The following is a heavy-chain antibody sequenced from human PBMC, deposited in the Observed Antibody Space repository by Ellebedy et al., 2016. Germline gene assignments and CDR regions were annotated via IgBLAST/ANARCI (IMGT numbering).Heavy chain of an antibody. CDR2: TSYDETYK. V-gene: IGHV3-30*04. D-gene: IGHD5-12*01. Sequence: GESLKISCAASGSTFTRHSMHWVRQAPGKGLEWVALTSYDETYKYYADSVKGRFTISRDNSKNTLYLQMNSLRAEDTAVYYCAREDGYEVYYFDYWGQGTLVTVSS. CDR3: AREDGYEVYYFDY. CDR1: GSTFTRHS. J-gene: IGHJ4*02.